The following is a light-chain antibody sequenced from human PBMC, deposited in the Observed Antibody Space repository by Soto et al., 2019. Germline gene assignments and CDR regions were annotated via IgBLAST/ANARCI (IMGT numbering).Light chain of an antibody. V-gene: IGKV3-20*01. CDR2: GAS. Sequence: EILLTQSPCALSFSPGERATLSCRASQSVSSRYLAWYQQKPGQAPRTLLSGASSRATGIPDRFSGSGYGTDFTLTIRRLETEDFAVYYCQKYGSSQRTFGQGTKVDIK. J-gene: IGKJ1*01. CDR3: QKYGSSQRT. CDR1: QSVSSRY.